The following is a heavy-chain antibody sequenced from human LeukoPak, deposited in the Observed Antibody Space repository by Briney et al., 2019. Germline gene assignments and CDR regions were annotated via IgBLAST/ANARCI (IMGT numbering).Heavy chain of an antibody. CDR3: ARDRDIVVVPPQDAFDI. J-gene: IGHJ3*02. Sequence: GGSLRLSCAASGFTFSSYSMNWVRQAPGKGLEWVSSISSSSSYIYYADSVKGRFTISRDNAKNSLYLQMNSLRAEDTAVYYCARDRDIVVVPPQDAFDIWGQGTMVTGSS. D-gene: IGHD2-2*01. CDR2: ISSSSSYI. V-gene: IGHV3-21*01. CDR1: GFTFSSYS.